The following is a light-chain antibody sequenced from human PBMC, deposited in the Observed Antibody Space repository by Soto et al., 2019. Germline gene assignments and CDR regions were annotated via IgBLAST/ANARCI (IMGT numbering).Light chain of an antibody. V-gene: IGLV2-8*01. CDR1: SSDVGGYNY. Sequence: QSVLTQPPSASGSPGQSVTISCTGTSSDVGGYNYVSWYQQHPGKAPKLMIYEVSKRPSGVPDRFSGSKSGNTASLTVSGLQAEDEAEYYCSSYAGSTFYVFGTGTTLTVL. CDR3: SSYAGSTFYV. CDR2: EVS. J-gene: IGLJ1*01.